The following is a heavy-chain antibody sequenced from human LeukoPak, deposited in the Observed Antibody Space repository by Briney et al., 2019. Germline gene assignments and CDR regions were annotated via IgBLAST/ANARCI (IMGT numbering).Heavy chain of an antibody. CDR2: MSSSGSSI. V-gene: IGHV3-48*03. CDR1: GFTFSNYE. Sequence: GGSLRLSCAASGFTFSNYEMNWVRQAPGKGLEWVSYMSSSGSSIHYAESVKGRFTISRDNAKNSLYLLLNSLRAEDTAVYYCARDAEGAMAFFDYWGQGTLVTVSS. CDR3: ARDAEGAMAFFDY. D-gene: IGHD2-8*01. J-gene: IGHJ4*02.